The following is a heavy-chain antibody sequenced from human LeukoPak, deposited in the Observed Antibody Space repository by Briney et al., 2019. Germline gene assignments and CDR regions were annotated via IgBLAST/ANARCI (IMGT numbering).Heavy chain of an antibody. CDR2: IYYSGST. CDR1: GGSISSYY. D-gene: IGHD3-22*01. J-gene: IGHJ4*02. CDR3: AREYYYDSSGYLVLDY. Sequence: PSETLSLTCTASGGSISSYYWSWIRQPPGKGLEWIGYIYYSGSTNYNPSLKSRVTISVDTSKNQFSLKLSSVTAADTAVYYCAREYYYDSSGYLVLDYWGQGTLVTVSS. V-gene: IGHV4-59*01.